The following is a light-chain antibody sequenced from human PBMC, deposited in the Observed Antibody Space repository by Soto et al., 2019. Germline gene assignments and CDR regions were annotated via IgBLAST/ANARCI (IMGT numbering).Light chain of an antibody. Sequence: QSALTQPASVSGSPGQSITISCTGTSSDVGSYNLVSWYQQHPGKAPKLMIYEGSKRPSGVSNRVSGSKSGNTASLTISGLQSEDEADYYCCSSAGSSPWVFGGGTKLTVL. CDR3: CSSAGSSPWV. V-gene: IGLV2-23*01. J-gene: IGLJ3*02. CDR2: EGS. CDR1: SSDVGSYNL.